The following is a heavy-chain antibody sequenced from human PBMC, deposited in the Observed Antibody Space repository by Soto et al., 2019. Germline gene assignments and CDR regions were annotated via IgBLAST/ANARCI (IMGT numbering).Heavy chain of an antibody. Sequence: ASVKVSCKASGYTFTIYGISWVRQAPGQGLEWMGWISAYNGNTNYAQKLQGRVTMTTDTSTSTAYMELRSLRSDDTAVYYCARGSSTQTYYYGMDVWGQGTTVTVSS. CDR3: ARGSSTQTYYYGMDV. CDR2: ISAYNGNT. J-gene: IGHJ6*02. V-gene: IGHV1-18*01. D-gene: IGHD2-2*01. CDR1: GYTFTIYG.